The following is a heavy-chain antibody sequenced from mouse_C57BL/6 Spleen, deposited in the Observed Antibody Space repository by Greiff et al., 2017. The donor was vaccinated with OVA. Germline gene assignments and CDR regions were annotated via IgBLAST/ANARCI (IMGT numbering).Heavy chain of an antibody. Sequence: QVHVQQPGAELVRPGSSVKLSCKASGYTFTSYWMHWVKQKPIQGLEWIGNINPSDSETHYNQKFKDKATLTVDKSSSTAYMQLRSLTSEDSAVYYCAKGATYYFDYWGQGTTLTVSS. J-gene: IGHJ2*01. CDR2: INPSDSET. D-gene: IGHD3-1*01. CDR1: GYTFTSYW. CDR3: AKGATYYFDY. V-gene: IGHV1-52*01.